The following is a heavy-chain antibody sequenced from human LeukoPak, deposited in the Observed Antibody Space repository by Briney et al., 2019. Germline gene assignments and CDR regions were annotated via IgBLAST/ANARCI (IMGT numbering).Heavy chain of an antibody. CDR3: AKDLYSHDGSSDVRGPDY. Sequence: GGSLRLSCAASGFTFSTYGMHWVRQAPGKGLEWVTFIAYDGSSEYYADSVKGRFTISRDDSKNTLYVQMNSLRAEDTAVYYCAKDLYSHDGSSDVRGPDYWGQGTLVTVSS. V-gene: IGHV3-30*02. CDR2: IAYDGSSE. D-gene: IGHD3-22*01. CDR1: GFTFSTYG. J-gene: IGHJ4*02.